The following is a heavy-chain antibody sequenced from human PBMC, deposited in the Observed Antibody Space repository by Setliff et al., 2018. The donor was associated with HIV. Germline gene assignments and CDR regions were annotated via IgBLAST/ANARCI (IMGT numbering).Heavy chain of an antibody. D-gene: IGHD2-15*01. CDR2: INPDSGDT. CDR3: ARDDVGYCSGGSCYHLFDTFDI. J-gene: IGHJ3*02. V-gene: IGHV1-2*06. CDR1: GYTFSGYH. Sequence: ASVKVSCKASGYTFSGYHMYWVRQAPGQGLEWMGRINPDSGDTKYTQKLEGRVTMTSDTSISTVYMELSSLRSDDTAVYYCARDDVGYCSGGSCYHLFDTFDIWGQGTVVTVSS.